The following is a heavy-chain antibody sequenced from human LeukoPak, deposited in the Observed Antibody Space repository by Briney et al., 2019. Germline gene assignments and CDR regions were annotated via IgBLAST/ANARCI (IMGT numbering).Heavy chain of an antibody. CDR1: GFTFSSYW. CDR3: ARVRGVDFEY. CDR2: INTDGSST. D-gene: IGHD3-10*01. J-gene: IGHJ4*02. V-gene: IGHV3-74*01. Sequence: GGSPRLSCAASGFTFSSYWMHWVRQAPGKGLVWVSRINTDGSSTSYADSVKGRFTISRDNAKNTVYLQMNSLRAEDTAVYYCARVRGVDFEYWGQGTLVTVSS.